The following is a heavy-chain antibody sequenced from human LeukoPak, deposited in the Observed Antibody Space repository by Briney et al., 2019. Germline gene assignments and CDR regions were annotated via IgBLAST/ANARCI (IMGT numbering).Heavy chain of an antibody. CDR3: ATFIRRDGYNYFDY. CDR1: GYTLTELS. CDR2: FDPEDGET. Sequence: ASVKVSCKVSGYTLTELSMHWVRQAPGKGLEWIGGFDPEDGETIYAQKFQGRVTMTEDTSTDTAYMELSSLRSEDTAVYYCATFIRRDGYNYFDYWGQGTLVTVSS. V-gene: IGHV1-24*01. J-gene: IGHJ4*02. D-gene: IGHD5-24*01.